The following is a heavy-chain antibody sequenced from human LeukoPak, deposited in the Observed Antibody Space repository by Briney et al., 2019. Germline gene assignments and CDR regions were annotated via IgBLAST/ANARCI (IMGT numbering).Heavy chain of an antibody. Sequence: PGGSLRLSCAASGFTVSSNYMSWVRQAPGKGLEWISYIDISSSSTYYADSVKGRFTISRDNAKNSLYLQMSSLRAEDTALYYCARGPPLFDPWGQGTLVTVSS. CDR2: IDISSSST. J-gene: IGHJ5*02. CDR3: ARGPPLFDP. V-gene: IGHV3-11*06. CDR1: GFTVSSNY.